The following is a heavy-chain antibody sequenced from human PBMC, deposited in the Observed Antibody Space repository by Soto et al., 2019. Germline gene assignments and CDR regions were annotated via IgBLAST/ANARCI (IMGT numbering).Heavy chain of an antibody. V-gene: IGHV3-43*01. CDR1: GFTFDDYT. CDR2: ISWDGGST. CDR3: AKGRSSSSAGMDV. Sequence: PGGSLRLSCAASGFTFDDYTMHWVRQAPGKGLEWVPLISWDGGSTYYADSVKGRFTISRDNSKNSLYLQMNSLRTEDTALYYCAKGRSSSSAGMDVWGQGTTVTVSS. J-gene: IGHJ6*02. D-gene: IGHD6-6*01.